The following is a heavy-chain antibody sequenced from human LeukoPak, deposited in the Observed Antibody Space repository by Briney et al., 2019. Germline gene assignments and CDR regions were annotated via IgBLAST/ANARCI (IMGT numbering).Heavy chain of an antibody. Sequence: SETLSLTCAVSGGSISSSNWWSWVRQPPGKGLEWIGEIYHSGSTNYNPSLKSRVTISVDKSKNQSSLKLSSVTAADTAVYYCARSGSYYYYGMDVWGQGTTVTVSS. J-gene: IGHJ6*02. D-gene: IGHD3-10*01. V-gene: IGHV4-4*02. CDR3: ARSGSYYYYGMDV. CDR1: GGSISSSNW. CDR2: IYHSGST.